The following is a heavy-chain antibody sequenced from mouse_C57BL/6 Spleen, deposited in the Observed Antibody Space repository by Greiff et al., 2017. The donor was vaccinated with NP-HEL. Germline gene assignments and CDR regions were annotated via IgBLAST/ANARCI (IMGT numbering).Heavy chain of an antibody. D-gene: IGHD2-1*01. CDR2: IDPSDSYT. J-gene: IGHJ2*01. V-gene: IGHV1-50*01. CDR3: SRNYRYFDY. Sequence: QVQLQQSGAELVKPGASVKLSCKASGYTFTSYWMQWVKQRPGQGLEWIGEIDPSDSYTNYNQKFKGKAKLTVDTSSSTAYMQLSSLTSEDSAVYYGSRNYRYFDYWGQGTTLTVSS. CDR1: GYTFTSYW.